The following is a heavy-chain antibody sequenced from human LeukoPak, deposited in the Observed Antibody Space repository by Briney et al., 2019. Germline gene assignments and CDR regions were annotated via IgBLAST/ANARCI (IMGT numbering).Heavy chain of an antibody. Sequence: SQTLSLTCTVSGGSISSGGYYWSWIRQHPGKGLEWIGYIYYSGSTYYNPSLKSRVTISVDTSKNQFSLKLSSVTAADTAVYYCARGRISIAARPDYYYYMDVWGKGTTVTVSS. CDR3: ARGRISIAARPDYYYYMDV. CDR2: IYYSGST. V-gene: IGHV4-31*03. J-gene: IGHJ6*03. D-gene: IGHD6-6*01. CDR1: GGSISSGGYY.